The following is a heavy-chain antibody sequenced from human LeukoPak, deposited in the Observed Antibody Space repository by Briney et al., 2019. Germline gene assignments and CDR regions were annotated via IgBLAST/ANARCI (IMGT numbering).Heavy chain of an antibody. D-gene: IGHD3-22*01. J-gene: IGHJ3*02. Sequence: GASVKVSCKASGYTFTSYDINWVRQATGQGLEWMGWMNPNSGNTGYAQKFQGRVTMTRDTSISTAYMELSRLRSDDTAVYYCARRRMIDAFDIWGQGTMVTVSS. V-gene: IGHV1-8*01. CDR3: ARRRMIDAFDI. CDR2: MNPNSGNT. CDR1: GYTFTSYD.